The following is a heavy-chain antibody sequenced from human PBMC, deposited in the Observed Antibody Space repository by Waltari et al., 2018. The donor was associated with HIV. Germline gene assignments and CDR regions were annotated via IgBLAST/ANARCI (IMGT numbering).Heavy chain of an antibody. Sequence: QVQLQESGPGVVQPSETLSLTCTVSESSITGYYCSWNRQPPGRGLEWIGYISYSGSTTYNPSLKTRVTISRDTSTNQFSLRLTSVTAADTAVYYCARDQVYSGNSPGRVGMDVWGQGTTVTVSS. CDR1: ESSITGYY. CDR3: ARDQVYSGNSPGRVGMDV. V-gene: IGHV4-59*01. D-gene: IGHD1-26*01. CDR2: ISYSGST. J-gene: IGHJ6*02.